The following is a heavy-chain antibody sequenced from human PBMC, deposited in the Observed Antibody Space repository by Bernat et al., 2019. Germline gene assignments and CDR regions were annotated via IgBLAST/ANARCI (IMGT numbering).Heavy chain of an antibody. CDR1: GFSFSSYA. V-gene: IGHV3-23*04. Sequence: EVQLVEFGGGFVQSGGSLRLSCAASGFSFSSYAMYWVRQAPGKGLVWVSAISGSGDSTYYADSVKGRFSISRDSSKNTLYLQLNSLRAEDTAIFYCARDVGPTVMVQGVISPWGQGTLVTVSS. CDR3: ARDVGPTVMVQGVISP. CDR2: ISGSGDST. D-gene: IGHD3-10*01. J-gene: IGHJ5*02.